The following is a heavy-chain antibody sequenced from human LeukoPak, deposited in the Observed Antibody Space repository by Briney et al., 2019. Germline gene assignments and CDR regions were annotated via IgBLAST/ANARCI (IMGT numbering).Heavy chain of an antibody. V-gene: IGHV1-69*02. CDR2: IIPILGIA. D-gene: IGHD3-10*01. CDR3: ARSYGSGSYYPFDY. J-gene: IGHJ4*02. CDR1: GGTFSSYT. Sequence: GASVKVSCKASGGTFSSYTISWVRQAPGQGLEWMGRIIPILGIANYAQKFQGRVTITTDESTSTAYMELSSLRSEDTAVYYCARSYGSGSYYPFDYWGQGTLVTVSS.